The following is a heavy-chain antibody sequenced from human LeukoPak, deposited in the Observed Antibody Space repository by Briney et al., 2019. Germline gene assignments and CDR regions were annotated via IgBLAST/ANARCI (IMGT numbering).Heavy chain of an antibody. J-gene: IGHJ4*02. CDR1: GFTFSDYG. D-gene: IGHD6-13*01. CDR3: ARDFELVLDY. CDR2: TTYDGHQK. V-gene: IGHV3-30*03. Sequence: EGSLRLSCAASGFTFSDYGMHWVRQAPGKRLEWVALTTYDGHQKYYADSVNGRFTISRDNSKNTLYLQMNSLRAEDTAVYYCARDFELVLDYWGQGTLVTVSS.